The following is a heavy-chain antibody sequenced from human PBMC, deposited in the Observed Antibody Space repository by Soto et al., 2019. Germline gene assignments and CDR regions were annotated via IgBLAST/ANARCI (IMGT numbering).Heavy chain of an antibody. CDR3: AKNQERELPRVIDF. CDR2: MSGSSSTT. D-gene: IGHD1-7*01. CDR1: GLTFSNYA. J-gene: IGHJ4*02. Sequence: GGSLRLSCATSGLTFSNYAMSWVRQAPGGGLEWVSSMSGSSSTTYYADSVRGRFTISRDRSKNTLYLQMSSLRAEDTVLYYCAKNQERELPRVIDFWGQGTLVTASS. V-gene: IGHV3-23*01.